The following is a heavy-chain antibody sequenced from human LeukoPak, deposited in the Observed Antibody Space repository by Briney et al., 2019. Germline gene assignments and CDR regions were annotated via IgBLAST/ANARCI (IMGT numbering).Heavy chain of an antibody. V-gene: IGHV1-69*02. CDR1: AGTFSSYT. J-gene: IGHJ4*02. CDR3: ASTQVVPAALDY. CDR2: IIPILGIA. D-gene: IGHD2-2*01. Sequence: SVKVSCKGSAGTFSSYTISWVRQPPGPGHEWVGRIIPILGIANYAQKFQVRVTITADKSTSTAYMELSSLRSEDTAVYYCASTQVVPAALDYWGQGTLVTVSS.